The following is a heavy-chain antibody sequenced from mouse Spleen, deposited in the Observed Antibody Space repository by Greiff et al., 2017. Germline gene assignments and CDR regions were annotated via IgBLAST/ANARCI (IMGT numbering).Heavy chain of an antibody. J-gene: IGHJ2*01. CDR3: AKGITTAFDY. CDR1: GFTFSDYG. V-gene: IGHV5-17*01. Sequence: EVQGVESGGGLVKPGGSLKLSCAASGFTFSDYGMHWVRQAPEKGLEWVAYISSGSSTIYYADTVKGRFTISRVNAKNTLFLQMTSLRSEDTAMYYCAKGITTAFDYWGQGTTLTVSS. D-gene: IGHD1-2*01. CDR2: ISSGSSTI.